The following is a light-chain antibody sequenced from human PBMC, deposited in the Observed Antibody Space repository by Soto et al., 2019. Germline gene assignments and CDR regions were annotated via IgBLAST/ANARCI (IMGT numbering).Light chain of an antibody. CDR1: SSDVGGYNY. V-gene: IGLV2-14*01. J-gene: IGLJ2*01. CDR3: NSYTSSSTGVV. Sequence: QSALTQPASVSGSPGQSITISCTGTSSDVGGYNYVSWYQQHPGKAPKLMIYEVSNRPSGVSNRFSGSKSGNTASLTISGLQAEDEADYYCNSYTSSSTGVVFGGGTQLTVL. CDR2: EVS.